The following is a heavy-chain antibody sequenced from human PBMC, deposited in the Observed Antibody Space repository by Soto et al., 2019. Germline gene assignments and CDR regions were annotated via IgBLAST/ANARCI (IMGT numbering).Heavy chain of an antibody. D-gene: IGHD3-3*01. J-gene: IGHJ6*02. CDR2: ISSNGGST. CDR3: VRIYDFWSGYRGYYYYGMDV. CDR1: GFTFSSYA. V-gene: IGHV3-64D*08. Sequence: PGGSLRLSCSASGFTFSSYAMHWVRQAPGKGLEYVSAISSNGGSTYYADSVKGRFTISRDNSKNTLYLQMSSLRAEDTAVYYCVRIYDFWSGYRGYYYYGMDVWGQGTTVTVS.